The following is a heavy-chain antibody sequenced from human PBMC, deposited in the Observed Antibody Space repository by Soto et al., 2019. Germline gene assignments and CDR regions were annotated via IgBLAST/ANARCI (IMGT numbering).Heavy chain of an antibody. V-gene: IGHV1-3*01. D-gene: IGHD3-3*01. CDR2: INAGNGNT. Sequence: ASVKVSCKASGYSFTSYAIHWMRQAPGQRLEWMGWINAGNGNTKYSQKFQGRVTITRDTSASTAYMELSSLRSEDTAVYYCARAHDFWSGYYGPAGILYGMDVWGQGTTVTVSS. CDR1: GYSFTSYA. J-gene: IGHJ6*02. CDR3: ARAHDFWSGYYGPAGILYGMDV.